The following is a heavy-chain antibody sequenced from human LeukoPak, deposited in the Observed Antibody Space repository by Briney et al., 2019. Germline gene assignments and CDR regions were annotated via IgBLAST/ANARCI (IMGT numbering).Heavy chain of an antibody. Sequence: GGSLRPSCAASGFTFSGSAMHWVRQASGKGLEWVGRIRSKANSYATAYAASVKGRFTISRDDSKNTAYLQMNSLKTEDTAVYYCTRHMYSSDYWGQGTLVTVSS. D-gene: IGHD6-13*01. CDR3: TRHMYSSDY. V-gene: IGHV3-73*01. J-gene: IGHJ4*02. CDR2: IRSKANSYAT. CDR1: GFTFSGSA.